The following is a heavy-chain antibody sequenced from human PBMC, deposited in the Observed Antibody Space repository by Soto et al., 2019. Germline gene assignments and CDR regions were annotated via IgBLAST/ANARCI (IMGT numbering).Heavy chain of an antibody. CDR1: GFSLSTSGVG. V-gene: IGHV2-5*02. D-gene: IGHD6-13*01. CDR3: AHRPIFGYSSSWDYYFDY. J-gene: IGHJ4*02. CDR2: IYWDDDK. Sequence: SGPTLVKPTQTLTLTCTFSGFSLSTSGVGVGWIRQPPGKALEWLALIYWDDDKRYSPSLKSRLTITKDNSKNQVVLTMTNMDPVDTATYYCAHRPIFGYSSSWDYYFDYWGQGTLVTVSS.